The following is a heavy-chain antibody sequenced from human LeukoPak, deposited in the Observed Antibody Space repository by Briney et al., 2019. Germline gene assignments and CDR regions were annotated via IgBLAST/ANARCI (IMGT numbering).Heavy chain of an antibody. Sequence: GASVKVSCKASGGTFGSYAISWVRQAPGQGLEWMGWINPNSGGTNYAQKFQGRVTMTRDTSISTAYMELSRLRSDDTAVYYCARDRVVPAAAKRNWFDPWGQGTLVTVSS. D-gene: IGHD2-2*01. CDR3: ARDRVVPAAAKRNWFDP. J-gene: IGHJ5*02. V-gene: IGHV1-2*02. CDR1: GGTFGSYA. CDR2: INPNSGGT.